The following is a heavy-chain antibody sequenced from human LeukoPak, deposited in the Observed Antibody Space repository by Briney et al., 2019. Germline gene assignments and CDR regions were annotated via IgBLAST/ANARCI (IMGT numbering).Heavy chain of an antibody. CDR2: IYYSGST. Sequence: SETLSLTCTVSGGSISSYYWSWIRQPPGKGLEWIGYIYYSGSTNYNPSLKSRVTISVDTSKNQFSLKLSSVTAADTAAYYCARAGGGSSPFDYWGQGTLVTVSS. D-gene: IGHD6-13*01. CDR1: GGSISSYY. CDR3: ARAGGGSSPFDY. J-gene: IGHJ4*02. V-gene: IGHV4-59*01.